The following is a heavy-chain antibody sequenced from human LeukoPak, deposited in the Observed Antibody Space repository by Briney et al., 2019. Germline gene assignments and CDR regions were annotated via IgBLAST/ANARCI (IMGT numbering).Heavy chain of an antibody. V-gene: IGHV4-59*01. Sequence: SETLSLTCTVSGGSISSYYWSWIRQPPGKGLEWIGYIYYSGSTNHNPSLKSRVTISVDTSKNQFSLKLSSVTAADTAVYYCARGYGWLGAFDIWGQGTMVTVSS. CDR2: IYYSGST. CDR3: ARGYGWLGAFDI. D-gene: IGHD3-10*01. CDR1: GGSISSYY. J-gene: IGHJ3*02.